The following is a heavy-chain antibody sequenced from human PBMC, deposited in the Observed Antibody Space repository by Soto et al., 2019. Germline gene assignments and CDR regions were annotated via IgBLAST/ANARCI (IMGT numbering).Heavy chain of an antibody. CDR1: GFTVTAHY. CDR2: IYSGGGK. V-gene: IGHV3-53*01. D-gene: IGHD3-10*01. CDR3: ARSDPAYAYGLNV. J-gene: IGHJ6*02. Sequence: EAQLVESGGWLIQPGGSLRLSCAASGFTVTAHYVAWVRQAPGRGLEWVSLIYSGGGKYYADSVKGRFTISRDTSEKTFYLQMNSLRSEDTAVYYCARSDPAYAYGLNVWGQGTTVTVSS.